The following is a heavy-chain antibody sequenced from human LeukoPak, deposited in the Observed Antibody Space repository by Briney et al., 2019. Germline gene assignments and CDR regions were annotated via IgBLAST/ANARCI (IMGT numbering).Heavy chain of an antibody. D-gene: IGHD3-10*01. J-gene: IGHJ4*02. CDR1: GFTFSNYW. CDR2: INQDGSDK. CDR3: VSTGSVLDY. Sequence: GGSLRLSCAASGFTFSNYWMTWVRQAPGKGLEWVANINQDGSDKYYAASVKGRFTISRDNAQNSLCLQMNSLRAEDTAVYYCVSTGSVLDYWGQGTLVTVSS. V-gene: IGHV3-7*01.